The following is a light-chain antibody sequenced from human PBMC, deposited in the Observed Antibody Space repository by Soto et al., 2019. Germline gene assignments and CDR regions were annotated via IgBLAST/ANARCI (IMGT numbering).Light chain of an antibody. Sequence: DIQMTRSPSSLSGSVGDRVTIAFRASQSISSYLNWYQQKPGKAPKLLIYAASSLQSGVPSRFSGSGSGTDFTLTISSLQPEDFATYYCQQSYSTPWTFGQGTKVDIK. J-gene: IGKJ1*01. V-gene: IGKV1-39*01. CDR1: QSISSY. CDR2: AAS. CDR3: QQSYSTPWT.